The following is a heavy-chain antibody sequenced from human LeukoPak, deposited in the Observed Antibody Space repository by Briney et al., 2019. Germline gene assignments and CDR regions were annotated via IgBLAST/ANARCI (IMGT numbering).Heavy chain of an antibody. J-gene: IGHJ5*02. D-gene: IGHD6-13*01. CDR1: GYTFTSYY. CDR3: ARRRHPGTLTNWFDP. V-gene: IGHV1-46*01. Sequence: ASVKVSCKASGYTFTSYYMHWVRQAPGQGLEWMGIINPSGGSTSYAQKFQGRVTMTRDTSTSTVYMELSSLRSEDTAVYYCARRRHPGTLTNWFDPWGQGTLVTVSS. CDR2: INPSGGST.